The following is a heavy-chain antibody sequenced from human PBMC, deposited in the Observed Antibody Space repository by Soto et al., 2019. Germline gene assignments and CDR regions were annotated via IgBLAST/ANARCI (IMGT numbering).Heavy chain of an antibody. CDR2: IYYSGST. V-gene: IGHV4-59*01. D-gene: IGHD3-22*01. Sequence: QVQLQESGPGLVKPSETLSLTCTVSGGSISSYYWSWIRQPPGKGLEWIGYIYYSGSTNYNPSLKSRVTISVDTSKNQFSLKLSSVTAADTAEYYCARVDGITMIVGYWGQGTLVTVSS. J-gene: IGHJ4*02. CDR3: ARVDGITMIVGY. CDR1: GGSISSYY.